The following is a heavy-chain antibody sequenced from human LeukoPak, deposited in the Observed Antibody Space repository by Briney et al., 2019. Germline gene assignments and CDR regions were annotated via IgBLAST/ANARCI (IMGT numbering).Heavy chain of an antibody. Sequence: PSETLSLTCTVSGGSISSYYWSWIRQPPGKGLEWIGYIYYSGSTNCNPSLKSRVTISVDTSKNQFSLKLSSVTAADTAVYYCARHSSAAAGRRAPYYFDYWGQGTLVTVSS. V-gene: IGHV4-59*08. CDR2: IYYSGST. J-gene: IGHJ4*02. D-gene: IGHD6-13*01. CDR3: ARHSSAAAGRRAPYYFDY. CDR1: GGSISSYY.